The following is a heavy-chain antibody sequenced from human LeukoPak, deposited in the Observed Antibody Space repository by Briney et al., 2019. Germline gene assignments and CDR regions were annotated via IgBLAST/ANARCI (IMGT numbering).Heavy chain of an antibody. CDR2: INWNGGST. V-gene: IGHV3-20*04. Sequence: GGSLRLSCAASGFTFDDYGMSWVRQAPGKGLEWVSGINWNGGSTGYADSVKGRFTISRDNAKNSLYLQMNSLRAEDTALYYCARDLERATYRYGGNSGGGGYWGQGTLVTVSS. CDR1: GFTFDDYG. CDR3: ARDLERATYRYGGNSGGGGY. J-gene: IGHJ4*02. D-gene: IGHD4-23*01.